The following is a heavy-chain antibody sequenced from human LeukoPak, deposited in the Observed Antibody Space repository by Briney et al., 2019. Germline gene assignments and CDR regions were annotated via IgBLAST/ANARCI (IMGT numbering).Heavy chain of an antibody. CDR1: GFTFSNSA. CDR3: AKGIYSSGWSYFDY. Sequence: GGSLRLSCAASGFTFSNSAMSWVRQAPGKGLEWVSTLSGSGITTYYADSVKGRFTISRDNSKNTLYLQINSLRAKDTAVYYCAKGIYSSGWSYFDYWGHGTLVTVSS. J-gene: IGHJ4*01. V-gene: IGHV3-23*01. CDR2: LSGSGITT. D-gene: IGHD6-19*01.